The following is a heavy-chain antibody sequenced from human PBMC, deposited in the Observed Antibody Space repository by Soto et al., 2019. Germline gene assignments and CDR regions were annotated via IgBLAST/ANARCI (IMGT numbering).Heavy chain of an antibody. D-gene: IGHD2-2*01. CDR1: GFSLSTRDVG. CDR3: AHCRGGVASF. Sequence: QITLNESGPTLVKPTQTLTLTCTFSGFSLSTRDVGVGWIRQPPGEALEWLGVVYWDDSKTYSSSLESRLTITKDTSKNQVVLRMTKMDPVDTATYYCAHCRGGVASFWGQGTLVTVSS. V-gene: IGHV2-5*02. J-gene: IGHJ4*02. CDR2: VYWDDSK.